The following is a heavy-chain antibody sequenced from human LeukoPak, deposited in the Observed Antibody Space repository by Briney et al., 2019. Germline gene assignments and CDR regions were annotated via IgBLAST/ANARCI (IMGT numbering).Heavy chain of an antibody. CDR1: GYTFTTYY. CDR3: ARDPGSYGPSYYFDY. V-gene: IGHV1-46*01. CDR2: INASGGST. Sequence: ASVKVSCKASGYTFTTYYMHWVRQAPGRGLEWMGIINASGGSTSYAQKFQGRVTMTRDTSTSTVYMEPSSLRSEDTAVYSCARDPGSYGPSYYFDYWGQGTLVTVSS. J-gene: IGHJ4*02. D-gene: IGHD5-18*01.